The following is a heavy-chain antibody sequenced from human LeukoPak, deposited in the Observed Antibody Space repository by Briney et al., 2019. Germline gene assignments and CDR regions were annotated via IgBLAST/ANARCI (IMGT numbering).Heavy chain of an antibody. J-gene: IGHJ2*01. CDR2: IYYSGST. CDR1: GGSISSYY. Sequence: SETLSLTCTVSGGSISSYYWSWIRQPPGKGLEWIGYIYYSGSTNYNPSLKSRVSISVDTSKNQFSLKLSSVTAADTAVYYCAREDYYDNSGYYPGWYFDLWGRGTLVTVSS. D-gene: IGHD3-22*01. V-gene: IGHV4-59*01. CDR3: AREDYYDNSGYYPGWYFDL.